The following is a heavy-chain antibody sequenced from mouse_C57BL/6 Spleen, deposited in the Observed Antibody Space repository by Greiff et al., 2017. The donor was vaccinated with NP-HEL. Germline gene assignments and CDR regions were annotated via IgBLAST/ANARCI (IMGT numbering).Heavy chain of an antibody. CDR2: IRSKSNNYAT. CDR3: VREDYYGSMDY. V-gene: IGHV10-3*01. Sequence: EVQVVESGGGLVQPKGSLKLSCAASGFTFNTYAMHWVRQAPGKGLEWVARIRSKSNNYATYYADSVKDRFTISRDDSQSMLYLQMNNLKTEDTAMYDCVREDYYGSMDYWGQGTSVTVSS. J-gene: IGHJ4*01. CDR1: GFTFNTYA. D-gene: IGHD1-1*01.